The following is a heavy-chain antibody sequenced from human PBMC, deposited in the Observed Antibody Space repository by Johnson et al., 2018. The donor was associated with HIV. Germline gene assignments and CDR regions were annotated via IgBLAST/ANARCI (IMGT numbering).Heavy chain of an antibody. D-gene: IGHD6-6*01. J-gene: IGHJ3*02. Sequence: QMQLVESGGGVVQPGRSLRLSCAASGFTFSSYGMHWVRQAPGKGLEWVAFIRYDGSNKYYADSVTGRFTISRDNSKNTLYLQMNSLRAEDTAVYYCAKAVAARPQGNDGAFDIWGQGTMVTVSS. CDR1: GFTFSSYG. V-gene: IGHV3-30*02. CDR3: AKAVAARPQGNDGAFDI. CDR2: IRYDGSNK.